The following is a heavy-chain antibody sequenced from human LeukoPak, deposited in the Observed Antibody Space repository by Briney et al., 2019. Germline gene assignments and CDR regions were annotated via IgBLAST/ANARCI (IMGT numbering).Heavy chain of an antibody. V-gene: IGHV4-4*07. CDR2: IYTSGST. J-gene: IGHJ6*03. Sequence: PSETLSLTCTVSGGSISSYYWSWIRQPAGKGLEWIGRIYTSGSTNYNPSLKSRVTISVDTSKNQFSLKLSSVTAADTAVYYCARGWTPIWYQLPYPQNYYYYYYMDVWGKGTTVTVSS. CDR3: ARGWTPIWYQLPYPQNYYYYYYMDV. CDR1: GGSISSYY. D-gene: IGHD2-2*01.